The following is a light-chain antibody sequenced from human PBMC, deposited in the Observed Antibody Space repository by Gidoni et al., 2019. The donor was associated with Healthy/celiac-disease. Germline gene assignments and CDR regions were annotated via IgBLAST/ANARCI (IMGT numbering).Light chain of an antibody. CDR2: EVS. CDR3: SLYTSSSTPFYV. Sequence: QSALTPPPSVSGSPGQSATISCTGTSSDVGSYNRVSWYQQPPGTAPKLMIYEVSNRPSGVPDRFSGSKSGNTASLTISGLQAEDEADYYCSLYTSSSTPFYVFGTGTKVTVL. V-gene: IGLV2-18*01. J-gene: IGLJ1*01. CDR1: SSDVGSYNR.